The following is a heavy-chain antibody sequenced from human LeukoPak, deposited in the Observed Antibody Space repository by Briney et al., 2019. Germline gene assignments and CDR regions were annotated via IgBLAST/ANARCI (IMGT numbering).Heavy chain of an antibody. D-gene: IGHD6-13*01. CDR2: IYTSGST. V-gene: IGHV4-61*02. CDR3: ARVSSSWYWFDP. J-gene: IGHJ5*02. Sequence: SQTLSLTCTVSGGSISSGSFYWSWIRQPAGKGLEWIGRIYTSGSTNYNPSLKSRVTISVDTSKNQFSLKLSSVTAADTAVYYCARVSSSWYWFDPCGQGTLVTVSS. CDR1: GGSISSGSFY.